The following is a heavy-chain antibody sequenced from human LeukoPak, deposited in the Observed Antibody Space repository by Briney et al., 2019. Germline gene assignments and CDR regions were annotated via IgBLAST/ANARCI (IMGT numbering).Heavy chain of an antibody. CDR2: IWYDGSNK. J-gene: IGHJ4*02. CDR1: GFTFSSYG. D-gene: IGHD3-22*01. Sequence: GGSLRLSCAASGFTFSSYGMHWVRQAPGKGLEWVAVIWYDGSNKYYADSVKGRFTISRDNSKNTLYLQMNSLRAEDTAVYYCARRPYDSSGYYYDGDMFNYFDYWGQGTLVTVSS. CDR3: ARRPYDSSGYYYDGDMFNYFDY. V-gene: IGHV3-33*01.